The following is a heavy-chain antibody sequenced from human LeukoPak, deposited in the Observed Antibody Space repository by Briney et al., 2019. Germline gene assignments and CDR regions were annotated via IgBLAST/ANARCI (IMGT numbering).Heavy chain of an antibody. Sequence: PSETLSLTCTVSGGSISSGSYCWSWIRQPAGKGLEWIGHIYTSGNTNYNPSLKSRVTISVDTSKNQFSLKLSSVTAADTAVYYCAWGILPNWFDPWGQGTLVTASS. D-gene: IGHD3-16*01. CDR2: IYTSGNT. J-gene: IGHJ5*02. CDR3: AWGILPNWFDP. V-gene: IGHV4-61*09. CDR1: GGSISSGSYC.